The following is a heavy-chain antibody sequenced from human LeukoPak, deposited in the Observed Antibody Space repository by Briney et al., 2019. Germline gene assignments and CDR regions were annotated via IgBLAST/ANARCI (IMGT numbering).Heavy chain of an antibody. CDR2: FDPEDGET. J-gene: IGHJ4*02. V-gene: IGHV1-24*01. CDR1: GYTLTELV. D-gene: IGHD1-26*01. CDR3: ATNSGSYFLY. Sequence: ASVKVSCKVSGYTLTELVIHWVRQAPGKGLEWMGGFDPEDGETIYAQKFQGRVTMTEDTSTDTAYMELSSLRSEDTAAYYCATNSGSYFLYWGQGTLVTVSS.